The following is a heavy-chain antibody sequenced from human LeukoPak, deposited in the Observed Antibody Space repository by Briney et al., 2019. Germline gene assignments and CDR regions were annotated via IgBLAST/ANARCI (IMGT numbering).Heavy chain of an antibody. Sequence: ASVKVSCKVSGYTLTELSMHWVRQAPGKGLEWMGGFDPEDGETIYAQKFQGRVTMTEDTSTDTAYVELSSLRSEDTAVYYCATTPMIQNWFDPWGQGTLVTVSS. CDR1: GYTLTELS. J-gene: IGHJ5*02. CDR2: FDPEDGET. V-gene: IGHV1-24*01. CDR3: ATTPMIQNWFDP. D-gene: IGHD3-22*01.